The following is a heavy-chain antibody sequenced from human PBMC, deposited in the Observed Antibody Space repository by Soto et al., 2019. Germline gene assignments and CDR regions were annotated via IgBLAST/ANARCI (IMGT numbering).Heavy chain of an antibody. J-gene: IGHJ3*02. CDR2: IVPIFRTA. V-gene: IGHV1-69*12. D-gene: IGHD6-13*01. Sequence: QVQLVQSGAEVKKPGSSVKVACKVSGDTFSNYVINWVRQAPGQGLEWMGAIVPIFRTANYAQKFQGRVTITADEFTITAYMELSGLRSDDTATYYCARATSAPGTFRAEASEIWGQGTLVTVSS. CDR1: GDTFSNYV. CDR3: ARATSAPGTFRAEASEI.